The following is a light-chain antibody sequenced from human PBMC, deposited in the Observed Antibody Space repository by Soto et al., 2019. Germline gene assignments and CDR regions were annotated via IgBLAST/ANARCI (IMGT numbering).Light chain of an antibody. V-gene: IGKV3-15*01. CDR2: YAS. J-gene: IGKJ3*01. Sequence: EMVMTQSPATLSVSPGERVTLSCRASESVHSNLAWYQQKPGQGPSLLIYYASTRVTGVPDRFSGSGSGTEFTLTISSLQSEDFGVYSCQPYSNWPPTFGPGTKVEIK. CDR1: ESVHSN. CDR3: QPYSNWPPT.